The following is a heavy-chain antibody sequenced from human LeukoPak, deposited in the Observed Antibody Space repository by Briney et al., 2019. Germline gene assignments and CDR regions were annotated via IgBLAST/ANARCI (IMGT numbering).Heavy chain of an antibody. CDR2: MNPNTGNT. D-gene: IGHD3-10*01. Sequence: ASLKVSCTASGYTLTGYYMHGVRQAPGQGREWMGWMNPNTGNTRSAQKFHGRVNMTRNPSISTAYMELSSLGSEDTALYYCARSYTPWFGEGLYYYMDVWGKGTTVTVSS. J-gene: IGHJ6*03. CDR1: GYTLTGYY. V-gene: IGHV1-8*02. CDR3: ARSYTPWFGEGLYYYMDV.